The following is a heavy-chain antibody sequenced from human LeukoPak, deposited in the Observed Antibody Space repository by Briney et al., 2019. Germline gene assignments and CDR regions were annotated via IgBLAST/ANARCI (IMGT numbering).Heavy chain of an antibody. Sequence: ASVTVSCKASGYTFHDYYIHWVRQAPGQGPEWMGWINPNSGDTISAQKFQGRVTMTRDTSIITAYLELRRLRSDDTAVYFCARDYCINGVCYSRFENWGQGTLVTVSS. J-gene: IGHJ4*02. CDR2: INPNSGDT. V-gene: IGHV1-2*02. D-gene: IGHD2-8*01. CDR3: ARDYCINGVCYSRFEN. CDR1: GYTFHDYY.